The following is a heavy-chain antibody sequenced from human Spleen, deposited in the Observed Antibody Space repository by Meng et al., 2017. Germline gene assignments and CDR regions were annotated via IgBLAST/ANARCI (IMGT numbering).Heavy chain of an antibody. CDR2: IFWNDDK. V-gene: IGHV2-5*01. Sequence: QTTLKAAVPTLVKPPQTLTLTCTFSGFSISTSGEGVGWIRQPPGKALEWLAVIFWNDDKRYSPSLKSRLTIAKDTSRNQVVLTMTNIDPVDTATYYCAHSTRFCSSNSCPNWFDAWGQGTLVTVSS. CDR3: AHSTRFCSSNSCPNWFDA. CDR1: GFSISTSGEG. D-gene: IGHD2-2*01. J-gene: IGHJ5*02.